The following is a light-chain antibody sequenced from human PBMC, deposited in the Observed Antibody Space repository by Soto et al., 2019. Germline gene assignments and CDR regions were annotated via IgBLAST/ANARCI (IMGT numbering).Light chain of an antibody. Sequence: EVVLTQTPGTLSLSPGERATLSCRASQRVGGNYLAWYQQKPGQAPRLLIDDASTRATGIPDRYSGSGSGTEFTLTISRLEPEDSEVYYCHQGAHPPLTFGGGTKVEIK. V-gene: IGKV3-20*01. CDR2: DAS. J-gene: IGKJ4*01. CDR1: QRVGGNY. CDR3: HQGAHPPLT.